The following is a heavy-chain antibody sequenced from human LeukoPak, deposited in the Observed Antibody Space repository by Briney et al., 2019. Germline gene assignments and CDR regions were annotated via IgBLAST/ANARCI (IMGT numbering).Heavy chain of an antibody. J-gene: IGHJ4*02. Sequence: SVKVSCKASGGTFSSYAISWVRQAPGQGLEWMGRIIPIFGIANYAQKFQGRVTITADKSTSTAYMELSSLRSEDTAVYYCARAAVAGTAHPGFDHLGYWGQGTLVTSPQ. V-gene: IGHV1-69*04. CDR3: ARAAVAGTAHPGFDHLGY. D-gene: IGHD6-19*01. CDR1: GGTFSSYA. CDR2: IIPIFGIA.